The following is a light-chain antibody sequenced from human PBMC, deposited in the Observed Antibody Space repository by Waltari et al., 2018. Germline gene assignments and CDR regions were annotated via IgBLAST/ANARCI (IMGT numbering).Light chain of an antibody. CDR3: CTYAGSSTYA. Sequence: QSALTQPASVSGSPGQSTTISCTGTSNDVGYYSLVSWYQHHPGKPPILILYAVTTRPSGVSNTFSGSKSGTTAFLTISGLQAEDEADYHCCTYAGSSTYAFGTGTTVSVL. J-gene: IGLJ1*01. CDR2: AVT. V-gene: IGLV2-23*02. CDR1: SNDVGYYSL.